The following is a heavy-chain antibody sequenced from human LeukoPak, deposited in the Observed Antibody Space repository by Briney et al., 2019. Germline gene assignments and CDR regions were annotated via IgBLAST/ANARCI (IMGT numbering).Heavy chain of an antibody. V-gene: IGHV3-30*18. Sequence: PGGSLRLSCAASGFTFSSYGMYWVRQAPGKGLEGVAVISYDGSNKYYADSVKGRFTISRDNSKNTLYLQMNSLRAEDTAVYYCAKDDPKAYFDYLGQGNLVTVSS. CDR2: ISYDGSNK. CDR3: AKDDPKAYFDY. CDR1: GFTFSSYG. J-gene: IGHJ4*02.